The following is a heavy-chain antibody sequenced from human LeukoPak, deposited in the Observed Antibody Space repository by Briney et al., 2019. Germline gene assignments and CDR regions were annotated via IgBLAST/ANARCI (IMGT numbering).Heavy chain of an antibody. CDR3: ATNTGTYRDAYDY. D-gene: IGHD2-8*02. J-gene: IGHJ4*02. Sequence: AGGSLRLSCVASGFTFSNYFMNWVRQAPGKGLEWVSSISGSSTYIYHADSVKGRFTISRDNAKDSLYLHLNSLRAEDTAAYYCATNTGTYRDAYDYWGQGTLVTVSS. CDR2: ISGSSTYI. CDR1: GFTFSNYF. V-gene: IGHV3-21*01.